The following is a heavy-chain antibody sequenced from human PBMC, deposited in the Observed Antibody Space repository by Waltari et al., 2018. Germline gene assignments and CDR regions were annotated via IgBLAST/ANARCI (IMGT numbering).Heavy chain of an antibody. V-gene: IGHV4-34*01. CDR1: GGSFSGYY. CDR2: INHSGRT. CDR3: ARAWISLILGATSSFDI. D-gene: IGHD1-26*01. Sequence: QVQLQQWGARLLRPSETLSRTCAVYGGSFSGYYWRWIRQPPGKGLEWIGEINHSGRTNYNPSLKSRVTISGDTSKNQFSLKLSSVTAADTAVYYCARAWISLILGATSSFDIWGQGTMVTVS. J-gene: IGHJ3*02.